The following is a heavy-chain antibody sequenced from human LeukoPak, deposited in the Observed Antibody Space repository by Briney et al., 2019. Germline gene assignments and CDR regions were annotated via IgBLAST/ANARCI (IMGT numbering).Heavy chain of an antibody. Sequence: PSETLSLTCAVSGYSITSGYYWGWIRQPPGKGLEWIGSIHHTRSTYSNPSLKSRVTILVDTSKNQFSLRLKSVTAADTAMYYCARVLTTWWFDPWGQGTLVTVCS. CDR2: IHHTRST. D-gene: IGHD4/OR15-4a*01. J-gene: IGHJ5*02. V-gene: IGHV4-38-2*01. CDR3: ARVLTTWWFDP. CDR1: GYSITSGYY.